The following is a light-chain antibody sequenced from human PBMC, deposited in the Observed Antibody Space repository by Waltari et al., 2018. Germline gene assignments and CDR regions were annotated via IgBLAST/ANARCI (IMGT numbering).Light chain of an antibody. CDR3: QTWDTGAVV. Sequence: QLVLTQSPSASASPGASVKLTCTLSSGHSSDAITWHQQQPEKGPRYLMKLNSDGTHTKGDGSPDRVSGSSSGTEGYLTISSLQSEDEADYYCQTWDTGAVVFGGGTKLTVL. J-gene: IGLJ2*01. CDR1: SGHSSDA. V-gene: IGLV4-69*01. CDR2: LNSDGTH.